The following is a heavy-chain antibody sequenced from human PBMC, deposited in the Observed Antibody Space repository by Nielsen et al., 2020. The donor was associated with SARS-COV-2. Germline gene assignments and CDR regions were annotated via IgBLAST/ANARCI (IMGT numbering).Heavy chain of an antibody. CDR3: ARVGGEVSDFDY. V-gene: IGHV4-31*03. D-gene: IGHD3-16*01. J-gene: IGHJ4*02. CDR1: GGSISSGGYY. Sequence: SETLSLTCTVSGGSISSGGYYWSWIRQHPGKGLEWIGYIYYSGSTYYNPSLKSRVTISVDTSKNQFSLKLSSVTAADTAVYYCARVGGEVSDFDYWGQGTLVTVSS. CDR2: IYYSGST.